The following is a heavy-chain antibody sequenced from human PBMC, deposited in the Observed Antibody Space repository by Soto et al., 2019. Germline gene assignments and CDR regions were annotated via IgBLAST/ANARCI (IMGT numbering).Heavy chain of an antibody. D-gene: IGHD3-10*01. J-gene: IGHJ4*02. CDR3: ASLYGSFDY. CDR2: IWYDGSNK. Sequence: QVQLVESGGGVVQPGRSLRLSCAASGFTFSSYGMHWVRQAPGKGLEWAAVIWYDGSNKYYADSVKGRFTISRDNSKNTLYLQMNSLRAEDTAVYYCASLYGSFDYWGQGTLVTVSS. CDR1: GFTFSSYG. V-gene: IGHV3-33*01.